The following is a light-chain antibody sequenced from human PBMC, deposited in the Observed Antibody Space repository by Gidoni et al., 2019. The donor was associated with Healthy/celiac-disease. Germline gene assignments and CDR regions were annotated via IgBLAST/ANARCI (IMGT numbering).Light chain of an antibody. Sequence: DIQLTQSPSFLSASVGDRVTITCRASQGISSYLAWYQQKPGKAPKLLIYAASTLQRGVPSRFSGSGSGTEFTLTISSLQPEDFATYYCQQLNSYPRAITFGQGTRLEIK. CDR3: QQLNSYPRAIT. J-gene: IGKJ5*01. CDR1: QGISSY. V-gene: IGKV1-9*01. CDR2: AAS.